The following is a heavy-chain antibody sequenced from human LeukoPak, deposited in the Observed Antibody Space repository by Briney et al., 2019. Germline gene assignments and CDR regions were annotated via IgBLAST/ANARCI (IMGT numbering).Heavy chain of an antibody. V-gene: IGHV4-59*01. CDR2: IYYSGDT. J-gene: IGHJ4*02. CDR1: GGSISTYP. Sequence: PSETLSLTCTVSGGSISTYPWSWIRQPPGKGLEWIGYIYYSGDTNYNRSLKSRVTISIVTSKNHFSLKLSSVTAADTAVYYCARGWPFDYWGQGTMVTVSS. CDR3: ARGWPFDY.